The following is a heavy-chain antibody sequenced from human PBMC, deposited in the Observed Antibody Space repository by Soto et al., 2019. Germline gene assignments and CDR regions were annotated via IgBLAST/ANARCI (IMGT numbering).Heavy chain of an antibody. CDR1: GFTFSSYS. J-gene: IGHJ5*02. V-gene: IGHV3-48*01. Sequence: GGSLRLSCAASGFTFSSYSMNWVRQAPGKGLEWVSYITSSSSTIYYGDSVKGRFTISRDNAKNSLYLQMNSLRAEDTAVYYCAREADYVNWFNPWGQGTLVTVSS. CDR3: AREADYVNWFNP. CDR2: ITSSSSTI. D-gene: IGHD4-17*01.